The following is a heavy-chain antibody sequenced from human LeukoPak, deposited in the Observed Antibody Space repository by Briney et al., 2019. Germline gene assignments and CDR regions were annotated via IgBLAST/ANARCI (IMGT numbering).Heavy chain of an antibody. Sequence: PSETLSLTCTVSGGSISSYYWSWIRQPPGKGLEWIGYIYYSGSTNYNPSLKSRVTISVDPSKNQFSLKLSSVTAADTAVYYCARGNTGYYYYGMDVWGQGTTVTVSS. J-gene: IGHJ6*02. V-gene: IGHV4-59*01. CDR2: IYYSGST. CDR3: ARGNTGYYYYGMDV. CDR1: GGSISSYY.